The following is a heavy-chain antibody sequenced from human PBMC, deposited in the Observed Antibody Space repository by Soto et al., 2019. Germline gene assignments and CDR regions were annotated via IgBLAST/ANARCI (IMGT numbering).Heavy chain of an antibody. CDR3: ARDDILCSGGSCYGVPMDV. CDR2: IQSGGIT. V-gene: IGHV3-66*01. CDR1: GITVSSKY. D-gene: IGHD2-15*01. J-gene: IGHJ6*03. Sequence: EVQLVESGGGLVQPGGSLRLSCAASGITVSSKYMSWVRQAPGKGLEWVSLIQSGGITYYADSVKGRFTISRDSSKNMLHLQMDSLRAEDTSVYYSARDDILCSGGSCYGVPMDVRGKGTTVTVSS.